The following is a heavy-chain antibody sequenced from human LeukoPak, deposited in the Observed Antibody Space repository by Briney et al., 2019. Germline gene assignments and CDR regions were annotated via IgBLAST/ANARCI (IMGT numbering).Heavy chain of an antibody. Sequence: SETLSLTCTVSGGSISSYYWNWIRQPPGKGLVWIGYIYYSGSTNYNPSLKSRVTISVDTSKNQFSLNLSSVNAADTAVYYCARGSMTYIVGATTFDYWGQGTLVTVSS. CDR3: ARGSMTYIVGATTFDY. CDR2: IYYSGST. V-gene: IGHV4-59*01. D-gene: IGHD1-26*01. J-gene: IGHJ4*02. CDR1: GGSISSYY.